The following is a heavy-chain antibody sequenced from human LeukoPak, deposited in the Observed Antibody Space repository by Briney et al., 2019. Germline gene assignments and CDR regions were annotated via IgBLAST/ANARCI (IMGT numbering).Heavy chain of an antibody. Sequence: SETLSLTCTVSGGSISSYYWSWIRQPPGKGLEWIGYIYYSGSTNYNPSLKSRVTMSIDTSKKQFSLKLSSVTAADTAVYYRARHRAYSSSSPFDYWGQGTLVTVSS. CDR2: IYYSGST. J-gene: IGHJ4*02. V-gene: IGHV4-59*08. CDR3: ARHRAYSSSSPFDY. CDR1: GGSISSYY. D-gene: IGHD6-6*01.